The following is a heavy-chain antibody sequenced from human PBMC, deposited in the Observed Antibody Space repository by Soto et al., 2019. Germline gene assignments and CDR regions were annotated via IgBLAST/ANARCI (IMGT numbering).Heavy chain of an antibody. D-gene: IGHD2-2*01. V-gene: IGHV4-34*01. J-gene: IGHJ4*01. CDR3: ARKYQIDD. CDR2: INHSGTT. CDR1: LMYLKRYY. Sequence: SFTLALYLMYLKRYYWSWIRQPPGKGLEWTGEINHSGTTNYDPSLKSRVTISVDTSKNQCSLKPSSVTAAHTVWYYWARKYQIDDCRQGILDTVSA.